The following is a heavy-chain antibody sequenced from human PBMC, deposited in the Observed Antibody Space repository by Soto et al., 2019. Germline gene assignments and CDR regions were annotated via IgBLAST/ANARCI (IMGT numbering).Heavy chain of an antibody. Sequence: GGSLSLSCSAAGFTLSSYTMSWVRLTPGKGLQWVSTIFTGGTSTVYADPVRGRFSISRDDSKNTLYLHMDNLTVDDTALYFCAKDRHPDGIWTFDYWGRGTLVTVPS. CDR2: IFTGGTST. V-gene: IGHV3-23*01. CDR1: GFTLSSYT. CDR3: AKDRHPDGIWTFDY. J-gene: IGHJ4*02. D-gene: IGHD3-9*01.